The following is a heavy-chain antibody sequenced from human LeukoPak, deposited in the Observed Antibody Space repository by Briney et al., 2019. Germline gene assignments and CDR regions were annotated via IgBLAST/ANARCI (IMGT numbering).Heavy chain of an antibody. CDR2: ISGSGGST. V-gene: IGHV3-23*01. J-gene: IGHJ4*02. CDR1: GFTFSSYA. Sequence: PGGSLRLSCAASGFTFSSYAMSWVRQAPGKGLEWVSAISGSGGSTYYADSVKGRFTISRDNSKNTLYLQMNSLRAEDTAVYYCAIRSSKELWLSTGYYFDYWGQGTLVTVSS. D-gene: IGHD2-2*01. CDR3: AIRSSKELWLSTGYYFDY.